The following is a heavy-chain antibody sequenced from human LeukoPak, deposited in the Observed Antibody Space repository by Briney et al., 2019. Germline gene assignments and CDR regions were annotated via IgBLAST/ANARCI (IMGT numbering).Heavy chain of an antibody. Sequence: PSETLSLTCAVYGGSFSGYYWSWIRHPPGKGLEWIGEINHSGSTNYNPSLKSRVTISVDTSKNQFSLKLSSVTAADTAVYYCARGGGPWYFELWGRGTLVTVSS. CDR3: ARGGGPWYFEL. J-gene: IGHJ2*01. CDR1: GGSFSGYY. CDR2: INHSGST. D-gene: IGHD3-10*01. V-gene: IGHV4-34*01.